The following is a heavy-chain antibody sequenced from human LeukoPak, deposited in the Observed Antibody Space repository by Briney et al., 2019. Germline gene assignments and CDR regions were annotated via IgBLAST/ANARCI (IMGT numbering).Heavy chain of an antibody. D-gene: IGHD2-2*01. V-gene: IGHV1-3*01. Sequence: ASVKVSCKASGYTFTSYAMHWVRQAPGQRLEWMGWINAGNGNTKYSQKFQGRVTITRDTSASTAYMELSSLRSEDTAVYYCARDIVILPAAFGGDYWGQGTLVTVSS. CDR2: INAGNGNT. CDR1: GYTFTSYA. J-gene: IGHJ4*02. CDR3: ARDIVILPAAFGGDY.